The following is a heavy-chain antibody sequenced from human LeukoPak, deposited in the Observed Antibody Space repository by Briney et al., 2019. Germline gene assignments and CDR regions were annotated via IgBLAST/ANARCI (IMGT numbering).Heavy chain of an antibody. CDR1: GDSVSSNSAA. V-gene: IGHV6-1*01. D-gene: IGHD3-3*01. CDR3: ARGLYYDFWPNYFDY. J-gene: IGHJ4*02. Sequence: SQTLSLTCAISGDSVSSNSAAWNWIRQSPSRGLEWLGRTYYRSKWYNDYAVSVRSRITINPDTSKNQFSLQLNSVTPEDTAVYYCARGLYYDFWPNYFDYWGQGTLVTVSS. CDR2: TYYRSKWYN.